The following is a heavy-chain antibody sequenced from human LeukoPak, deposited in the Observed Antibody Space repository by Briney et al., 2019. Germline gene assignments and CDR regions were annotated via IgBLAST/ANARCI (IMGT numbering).Heavy chain of an antibody. D-gene: IGHD3-3*01. Sequence: GRSLRLSCAASGFTFSTYAMHWVRQAPGKGLERVAVISYDRSNKNYADSVKGRFTISRDNSKNTLYLQMNSLRAEDTAVYYCARDPQYYDFWSGYWRDWGQGALVTVSS. CDR2: ISYDRSNK. CDR1: GFTFSTYA. V-gene: IGHV3-30*01. J-gene: IGHJ4*02. CDR3: ARDPQYYDFWSGYWRD.